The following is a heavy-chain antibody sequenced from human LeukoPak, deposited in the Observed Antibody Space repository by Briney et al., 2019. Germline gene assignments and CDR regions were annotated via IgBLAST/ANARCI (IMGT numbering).Heavy chain of an antibody. Sequence: PGGSLRLSRAVSGFTFSTHAMNWVRQAPGKGLEWVSGISGSGGSTYYADSVKGRFTISRDNSKNTLYLQMNSLRAEDTAVYYCAKGRLSQQLVRSPLDYWGQRMLAAVSS. CDR3: AKGRLSQQLVRSPLDY. CDR1: GFTFSTHA. CDR2: ISGSGGST. D-gene: IGHD6-13*01. J-gene: IGHJ4*02. V-gene: IGHV3-23*01.